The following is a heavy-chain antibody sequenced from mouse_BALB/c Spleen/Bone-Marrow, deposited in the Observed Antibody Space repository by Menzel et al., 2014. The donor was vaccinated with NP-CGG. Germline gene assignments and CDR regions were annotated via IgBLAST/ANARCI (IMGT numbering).Heavy chain of an antibody. V-gene: IGHV14-3*02. CDR3: AGYDYYQAWFAY. CDR2: IDPANGNT. D-gene: IGHD2-4*01. J-gene: IGHJ3*01. Sequence: VQLKESGAEPVKPGASVKLSCTASGFNIKDTYMHWVKQRPEQGLEWIGRIDPANGNTKYDPKFQGKATITADTSSNTAYLQLSSLTSEDTAVYYCAGYDYYQAWFAYWGQGTLVTVPA. CDR1: GFNIKDTY.